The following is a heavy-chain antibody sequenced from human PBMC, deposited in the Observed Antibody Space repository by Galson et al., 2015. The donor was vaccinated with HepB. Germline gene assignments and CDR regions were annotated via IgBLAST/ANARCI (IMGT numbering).Heavy chain of an antibody. V-gene: IGHV3-64*01. CDR2: INTNGADT. CDR3: ARGSGKVEGWFDP. Sequence: SLRLSCAVSGFIFRNFGMHWVRQAPGKGLEYVSAINTNGADTYYANSMKGRFTISRDNSRNKLYLQMDTLRVEDTAVYYCARGSGKVEGWFDPWGQGTLVSVSA. D-gene: IGHD1-1*01. CDR1: GFIFRNFG. J-gene: IGHJ5*02.